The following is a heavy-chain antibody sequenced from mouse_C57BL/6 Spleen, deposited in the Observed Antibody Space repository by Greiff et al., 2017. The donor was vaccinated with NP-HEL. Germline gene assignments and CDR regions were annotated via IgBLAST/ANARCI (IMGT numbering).Heavy chain of an antibody. Sequence: QVQLQQPGAELVMPGASVKLSCKASGYTFTSYWMHWVKQRPGQGLEWIGEIDPTDSYTKYNQKFKGKSTLTVDKSSSTAYMQLSSLTSEDSAFYYCARRLEGLDYWGQGTTLTVSS. CDR1: GYTFTSYW. D-gene: IGHD1-2*01. CDR2: IDPTDSYT. V-gene: IGHV1-69*01. CDR3: ARRLEGLDY. J-gene: IGHJ2*01.